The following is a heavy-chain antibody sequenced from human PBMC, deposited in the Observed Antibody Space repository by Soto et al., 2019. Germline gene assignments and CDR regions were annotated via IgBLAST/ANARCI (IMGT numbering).Heavy chain of an antibody. J-gene: IGHJ6*02. Sequence: PGESLKISCNGSGYSFTIYWISWVRQVPGKGLEWMGRIDPSDSYTNYSPSFQGHVTISADKSISTAYLQWSSLKASDTAMYYCASATYYYDSSGYYQSLYYYYGMDVWGQGTTVTVSS. CDR2: IDPSDSYT. V-gene: IGHV5-10-1*01. D-gene: IGHD3-22*01. CDR1: GYSFTIYW. CDR3: ASATYYYDSSGYYQSLYYYYGMDV.